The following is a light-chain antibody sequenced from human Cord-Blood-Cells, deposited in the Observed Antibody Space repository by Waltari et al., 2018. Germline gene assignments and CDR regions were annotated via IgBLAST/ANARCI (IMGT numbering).Light chain of an antibody. CDR3: QSADSSGTYV. J-gene: IGLJ1*01. CDR2: KDR. Sequence: SYELTQPPSVSVSPGQTARITCSGDALPKQYAYWYQQKPGQAPVLVIYKDRERPSGIPERFSGSSSGTTVTLTISGVQAEDEADHYCQSADSSGTYVFGTGTKVTVL. V-gene: IGLV3-25*03. CDR1: ALPKQY.